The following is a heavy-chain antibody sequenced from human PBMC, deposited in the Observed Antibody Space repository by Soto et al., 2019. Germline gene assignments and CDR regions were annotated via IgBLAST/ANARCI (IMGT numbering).Heavy chain of an antibody. Sequence: PSETLSLTCTVSGGSISGHYWSWIRQPPGKGLQYIGYISYSGSTNYNPSLKSLVTISVDTSNNQFSLRLSSVTAADTAVYYCARDVGLQHDTGYYDFWSGKNNWFDPWGQGILVTVSS. CDR3: ARDVGLQHDTGYYDFWSGKNNWFDP. V-gene: IGHV4-59*11. D-gene: IGHD3-3*01. J-gene: IGHJ5*02. CDR1: GGSISGHY. CDR2: ISYSGST.